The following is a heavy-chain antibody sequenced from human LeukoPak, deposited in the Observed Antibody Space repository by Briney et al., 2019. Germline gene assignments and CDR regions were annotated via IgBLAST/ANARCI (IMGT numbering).Heavy chain of an antibody. CDR3: ARTDCGGDCLDAFDI. D-gene: IGHD2-21*02. Sequence: SETLSLTCTVSGGSISSSSYYWGWIRQPPGKGLEWIGSIYYSGSTYYNPSLKSRVTISVDTSKNQFSLKLSSVTAADTAVYYCARTDCGGDCLDAFDIWGQGTMVTVSS. V-gene: IGHV4-39*01. J-gene: IGHJ3*02. CDR1: GGSISSSSYY. CDR2: IYYSGST.